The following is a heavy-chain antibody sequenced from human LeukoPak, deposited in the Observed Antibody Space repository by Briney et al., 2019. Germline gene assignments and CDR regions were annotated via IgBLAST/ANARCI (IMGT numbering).Heavy chain of an antibody. CDR1: GYTFNGYY. V-gene: IGHV1-2*02. J-gene: IGHJ4*02. CDR3: ARDPTGAQQLAPYYFDY. D-gene: IGHD6-13*01. Sequence: ASVKVSCKASGYTFNGYYMHWVRQAPGQGLEWMGWINPISGGTNYAQKFHGRVTMTRDTAIDTAYMELRRLTSDDTAVYYCARDPTGAQQLAPYYFDYWGQGTLVTVSS. CDR2: INPISGGT.